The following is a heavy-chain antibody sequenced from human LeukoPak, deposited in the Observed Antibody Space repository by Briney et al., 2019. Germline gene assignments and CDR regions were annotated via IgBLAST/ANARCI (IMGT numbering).Heavy chain of an antibody. D-gene: IGHD4-11*01. CDR2: IYPHDSDT. V-gene: IGHV5-51*01. J-gene: IGHJ5*02. Sequence: GESLKISCESSGYSFTSYWIGWVRQMPGKGLEWMGIIYPHDSDTRYSPSFQGQVTISADKSISTAYLQWSSLKASDTAMYYCARLQWDYSNYKWFDPWGQGTLVTVSS. CDR1: GYSFTSYW. CDR3: ARLQWDYSNYKWFDP.